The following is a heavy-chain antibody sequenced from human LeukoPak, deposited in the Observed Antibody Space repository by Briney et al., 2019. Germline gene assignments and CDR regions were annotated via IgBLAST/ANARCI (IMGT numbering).Heavy chain of an antibody. Sequence: PSETLSLTCTVSGGSISSGDYYWSWIRQPPGKGLEWIGYIYYSGNTNYNPSLKSRVTISVDTSKNQFSLKLSSVTAADAAVYYCARGVGYCSGGSCSFDYWGQGTLVTVSS. CDR3: ARGVGYCSGGSCSFDY. CDR2: IYYSGNT. J-gene: IGHJ4*02. CDR1: GGSISSGDYY. D-gene: IGHD2-15*01. V-gene: IGHV4-61*08.